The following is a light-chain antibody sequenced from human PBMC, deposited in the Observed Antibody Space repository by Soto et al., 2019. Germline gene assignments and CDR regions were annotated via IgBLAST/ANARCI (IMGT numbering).Light chain of an antibody. CDR2: DAS. Sequence: DIQMTQSPSTLSASVGDRVTITCRASQTVGSWLAWYQQKPGTAPKFLIYDASTLESGVPSRFSGSGSGTEFTLTIGSLQPDDFATYYCQQYDNYPLTFGGGTKVDIK. CDR1: QTVGSW. CDR3: QQYDNYPLT. J-gene: IGKJ4*01. V-gene: IGKV1-5*01.